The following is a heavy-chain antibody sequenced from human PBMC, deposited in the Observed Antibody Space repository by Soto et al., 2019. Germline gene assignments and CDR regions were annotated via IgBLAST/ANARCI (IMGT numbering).Heavy chain of an antibody. J-gene: IGHJ4*02. CDR3: ARSDVIMVYATPFDF. D-gene: IGHD2-8*01. CDR2: ISTYNGNT. V-gene: IGHV1-18*01. Sequence: QVQLVQSGAEVKKPGASVKVSCKTSGYTFSTYGVGWVRQAPGQGLEWMGWISTYNGNTNYAQNLQGRVTMTIDTSTSTXYLELRSLRSDDTAVYYCARSDVIMVYATPFDFWGQGTLVTVSS. CDR1: GYTFSTYG.